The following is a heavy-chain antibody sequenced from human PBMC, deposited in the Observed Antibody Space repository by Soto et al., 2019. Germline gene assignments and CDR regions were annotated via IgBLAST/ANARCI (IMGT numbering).Heavy chain of an antibody. D-gene: IGHD4-17*01. Sequence: QVQLVQSGAEVKKPGASVKVSCKASGYTFTSYDINWVRQATGQGLEYLGWMNPNSGNTAYVQKLQGRVTMTWATSITTAYMELSSLRSEDTAVYFCARGIKYGAYSRWFDPWCQGTLVSVSS. J-gene: IGHJ5*02. V-gene: IGHV1-8*01. CDR3: ARGIKYGAYSRWFDP. CDR2: MNPNSGNT. CDR1: GYTFTSYD.